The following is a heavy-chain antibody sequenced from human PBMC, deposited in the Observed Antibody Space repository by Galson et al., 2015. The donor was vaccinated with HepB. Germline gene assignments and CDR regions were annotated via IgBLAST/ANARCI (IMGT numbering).Heavy chain of an antibody. CDR3: ARGSSSWYPWFDP. CDR2: IYYSGST. V-gene: IGHV4-59*01. J-gene: IGHJ5*02. D-gene: IGHD6-13*01. CDR1: GGSISSYY. Sequence: LSLTCTVSGGSISSYYWSWIRQPPGKGLEWIGYIYYSGSTNYNPSLKSRVTISVDTSKNQLSLKLSSVTAAGTAVYYCARGSSSWYPWFDPWGQGTLVTVSS.